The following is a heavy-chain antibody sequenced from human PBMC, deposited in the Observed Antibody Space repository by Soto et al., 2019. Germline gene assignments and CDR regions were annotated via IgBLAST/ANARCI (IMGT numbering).Heavy chain of an antibody. J-gene: IGHJ4*02. CDR1: GRTFNINADF. CDR3: VKRSLLMAPT. CDR2: IDDGGNT. D-gene: IGHD1-26*01. Sequence: PSETLALPYTVSGRTFNINADFWYLAWIRQPPGKGLEWIGSIDDGGNTHYNAPLKSRVIISADTSKNQFSLSLNSVTAADTAVYYCVKRSLLMAPTWGQGIQVTVSS. V-gene: IGHV4-39*01.